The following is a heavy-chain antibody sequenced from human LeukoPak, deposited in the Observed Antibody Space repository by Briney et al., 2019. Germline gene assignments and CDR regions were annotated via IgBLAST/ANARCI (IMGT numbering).Heavy chain of an antibody. CDR2: IRYDGSNK. CDR3: AGGLPAAILYYYYYMDV. V-gene: IGHV3-30*02. Sequence: GGSLRLSCAASGFTFSTYGMHWVRQAPGKGLEWVAFIRYDGSNKYYTDSVKGRFTISRDNSKNTLYLQMNSLRAEDTAVYYCAGGLPAAILYYYYYMDVWGKGTTVTVSS. D-gene: IGHD2-2*01. J-gene: IGHJ6*03. CDR1: GFTFSTYG.